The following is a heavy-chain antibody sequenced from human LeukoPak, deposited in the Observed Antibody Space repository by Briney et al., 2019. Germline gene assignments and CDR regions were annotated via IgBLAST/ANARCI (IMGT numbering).Heavy chain of an antibody. CDR2: ISGDGGST. CDR3: AKDWGAYYDSSGFYSGDFDY. V-gene: IGHV3-43*02. CDR1: GFTFDDYA. J-gene: IGHJ4*02. Sequence: GGSLRLFCAASGFTFDDYAMHWVRQAPGKGLEWVSLISGDGGSTYYADSVKGRFTISRDNSKNSLYLQMNSLRTEDTALYCCAKDWGAYYDSSGFYSGDFDYWGQGTLVTVSS. D-gene: IGHD3-22*01.